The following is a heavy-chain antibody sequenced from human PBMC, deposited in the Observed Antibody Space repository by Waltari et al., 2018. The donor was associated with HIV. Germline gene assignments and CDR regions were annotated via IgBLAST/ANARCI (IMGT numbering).Heavy chain of an antibody. Sequence: QVQLVESGGGVVKPGGSLSLSCTASGFVFSGYVIHWVRQAPGKGLEWVAATSFDGSNNYYAQSVKGRFTISRDNVKNMLHLQMNSLKIEDTAVYYCAKDKSGSLHYYYYYGMDVWGKGTTVAASS. CDR2: TSFDGSNN. V-gene: IGHV3-30*01. CDR3: AKDKSGSLHYYYYYGMDV. D-gene: IGHD1-26*01. J-gene: IGHJ6*04. CDR1: GFVFSGYV.